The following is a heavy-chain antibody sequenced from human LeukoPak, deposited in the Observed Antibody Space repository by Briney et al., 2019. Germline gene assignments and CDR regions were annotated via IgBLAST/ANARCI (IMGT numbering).Heavy chain of an antibody. Sequence: VASVKVSCKASGGTFSSYAISWVRQAPGQGLEWMGGIIPIFGTANYAQKFQGRVTITADKSTSTAYMELRSLRSDDTAVYYCARELTGYFDLWGRGTLVTVSS. CDR1: GGTFSSYA. D-gene: IGHD3-9*01. CDR2: IIPIFGTA. V-gene: IGHV1-69*06. CDR3: ARELTGYFDL. J-gene: IGHJ2*01.